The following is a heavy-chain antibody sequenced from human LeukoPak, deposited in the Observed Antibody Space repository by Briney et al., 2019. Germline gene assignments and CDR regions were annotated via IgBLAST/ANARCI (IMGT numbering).Heavy chain of an antibody. J-gene: IGHJ4*02. D-gene: IGHD2-8*01. V-gene: IGHV4-34*01. CDR3: ARRSGVLEYFDY. CDR2: INHSGST. Sequence: KPSETLSLTCAVYGGSFSGYYWSWIRQPPGKGLEWIGEINHSGSTNYNPSLKSRVTISVDTSKNQFSLKLSSVTAADTAVYYCARRSGVLEYFDYWGQGTLSPSPQ. CDR1: GGSFSGYY.